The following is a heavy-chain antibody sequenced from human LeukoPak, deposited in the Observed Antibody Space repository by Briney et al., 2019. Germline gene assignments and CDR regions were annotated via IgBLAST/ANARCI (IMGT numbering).Heavy chain of an antibody. V-gene: IGHV3-48*03. Sequence: GGSLRLSCAASGFTFSSYEMNWVRQAPGKGLEWVSYISSSGSTIYYADSVKGRFTISRDNAKNSLYLQMNSLRAEDTALYYCARVNTATAYLEGNWFDPWGQGTLVTVSS. CDR2: ISSSGSTI. J-gene: IGHJ5*02. CDR3: ARVNTATAYLEGNWFDP. D-gene: IGHD5-18*01. CDR1: GFTFSSYE.